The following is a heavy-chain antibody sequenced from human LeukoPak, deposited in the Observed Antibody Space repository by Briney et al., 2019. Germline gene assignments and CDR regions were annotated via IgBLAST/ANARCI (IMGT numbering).Heavy chain of an antibody. D-gene: IGHD2-15*01. CDR3: TRVGYCNGGSCYGYYYYMDV. J-gene: IGHJ6*03. V-gene: IGHV3-15*01. CDR1: GFTFSTYS. Sequence: GGSLRLSCAASGFTFSTYSMNWVRQAPGKGLEWVGRVRPDGGATDSAAPVKGRVSMSRDDSKSIAYLQMNSPKTEDTAVYYCTRVGYCNGGSCYGYYYYMDVWGKGTTVTVSS. CDR2: VRPDGGAT.